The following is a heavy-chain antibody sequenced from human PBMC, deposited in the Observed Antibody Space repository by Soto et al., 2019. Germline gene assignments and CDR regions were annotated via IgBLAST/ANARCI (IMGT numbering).Heavy chain of an antibody. CDR3: ARDPDYDHVWGSYRGGDDYCYGMDV. CDR2: IIPIFGTA. CDR1: GGTFSSYA. V-gene: IGHV1-69*12. D-gene: IGHD3-16*02. Sequence: QVQLVQSGAEVKKPGSSVKVSCKASGGTFSSYAISWVRQAPGQGLEWMGGIIPIFGTANYAQKFQGRVTITADESTSTAYXXLXSXXSEDTAVYYSARDPDYDHVWGSYRGGDDYCYGMDVWGQGTTVTVSS. J-gene: IGHJ6*02.